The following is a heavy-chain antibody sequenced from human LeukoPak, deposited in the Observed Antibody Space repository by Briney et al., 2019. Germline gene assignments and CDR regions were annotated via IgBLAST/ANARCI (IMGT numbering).Heavy chain of an antibody. CDR3: GRHGDYCVDL. D-gene: IGHD4-17*01. J-gene: IGHJ1*01. V-gene: IGHV3-7*02. CDR2: IKQDGTSK. Sequence: GGSLRLSCAPSGFTSSRSWTGWVRQAPGKGLEWVANIKQDGTSKYYVDSVMGRFTISRDNAENSVYLQMNSLSAGDTAVYYCGRHGDYCVDLWGPGTRVTVSS. CDR1: GFTSSRSW.